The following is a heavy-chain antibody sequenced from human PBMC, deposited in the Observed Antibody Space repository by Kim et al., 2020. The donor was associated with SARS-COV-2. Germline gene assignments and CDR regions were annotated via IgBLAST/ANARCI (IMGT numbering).Heavy chain of an antibody. D-gene: IGHD3-3*01. Sequence: SETLSLTCTVSGDSISSSSYYWGWIRQPPGKGLEWIGYINYSGTTYYNPSLKSRVTISVDTSKNQFSLKLSSVTAADTAVYYCARSVLRAKGDYWGQGTLVTVSS. V-gene: IGHV4-39*01. J-gene: IGHJ4*02. CDR2: INYSGTT. CDR3: ARSVLRAKGDY. CDR1: GDSISSSSYY.